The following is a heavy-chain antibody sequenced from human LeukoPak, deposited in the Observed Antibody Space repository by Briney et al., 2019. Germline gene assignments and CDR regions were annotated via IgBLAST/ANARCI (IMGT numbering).Heavy chain of an antibody. J-gene: IGHJ4*02. Sequence: VSVKVSCKASGYTFTGYYIHWVRQAPGQGLEWMGWINPNSGGTSYARRFQGRVTMTRDTSISTAYMELSSLRSDDTAVYYCARNYYDSSGYYYWGQGTLVTVSS. CDR3: ARNYYDSSGYYY. CDR2: INPNSGGT. CDR1: GYTFTGYY. D-gene: IGHD3-22*01. V-gene: IGHV1-2*02.